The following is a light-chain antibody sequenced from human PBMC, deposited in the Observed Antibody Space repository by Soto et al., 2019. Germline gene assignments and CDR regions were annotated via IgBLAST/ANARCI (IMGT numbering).Light chain of an antibody. Sequence: QSALTQPASVSGSPGQSITISCTGTSSDVGSYNLVSWYQQHPGKAPKLMIYEVSNRPSGVSNRFSGSKSGNTASLTISGLQAEDEADYYCSSYTSNNFVVFGGGTKLTVL. CDR1: SSDVGSYNL. CDR3: SSYTSNNFVV. CDR2: EVS. V-gene: IGLV2-14*02. J-gene: IGLJ2*01.